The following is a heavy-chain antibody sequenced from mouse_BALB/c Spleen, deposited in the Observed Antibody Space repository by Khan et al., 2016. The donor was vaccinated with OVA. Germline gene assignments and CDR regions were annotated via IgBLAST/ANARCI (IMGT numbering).Heavy chain of an antibody. J-gene: IGHJ3*01. CDR1: GFSVTNYG. D-gene: IGHD1-1*01. CDR3: ARAFYYGAWFAY. CDR2: IWAGGST. Sequence: VQLKQSGPGLVAPSQTLSITCTVSGFSVTNYGVHWVRQPPGKGLEWLGVIWAGGSTNRNSALMSRLSISKEDSKSQVFLTMNSLQTDDTAIYYCARAFYYGAWFAYWGQGTLVTVSA. V-gene: IGHV2-9*02.